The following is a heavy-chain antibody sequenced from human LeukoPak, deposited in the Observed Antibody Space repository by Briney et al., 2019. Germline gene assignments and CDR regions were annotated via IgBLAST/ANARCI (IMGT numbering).Heavy chain of an antibody. D-gene: IGHD6-13*01. CDR2: ISSSSSYI. V-gene: IGHV3-21*01. CDR1: GFTFSSYS. Sequence: PGVSLRLSCAASGFTFSSYSMNWVRQAPGKGLEWVSSISSSSSYIYYADSVKGRFTISRDNAKNSLYLQMNSLRAEDTAVYYCARDGAAAGTNWGQGTLVTVSS. CDR3: ARDGAAAGTN. J-gene: IGHJ4*02.